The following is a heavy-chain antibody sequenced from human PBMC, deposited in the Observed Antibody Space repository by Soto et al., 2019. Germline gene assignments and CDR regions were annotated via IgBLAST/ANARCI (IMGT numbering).Heavy chain of an antibody. CDR2: ISGSGGST. V-gene: IGHV3-23*01. J-gene: IGHJ4*02. CDR1: GFTFSSYA. Sequence: EVQLLESGGGLVQPGGSLRLSCAASGFTFSSYAMSWVRQAPGKGLEWVSAISGSGGSTYYADSVKGRLTISRDNSKNTLYLQMNSLRAEDTAVYYCAKDQLPTPSCFDYWGQGTLVTVSS. D-gene: IGHD2-2*01. CDR3: AKDQLPTPSCFDY.